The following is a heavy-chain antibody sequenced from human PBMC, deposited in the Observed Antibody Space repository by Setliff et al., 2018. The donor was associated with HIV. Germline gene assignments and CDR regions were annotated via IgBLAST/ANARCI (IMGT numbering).Heavy chain of an antibody. CDR2: IYSGGST. CDR3: ARDINHYDSSGHYYYYGMDV. Sequence: SCAASGFTVSSNYMSWVRQAPGKGLEWVSVIYSGGSTYYADSVKGRFTISRDNSKNTLYLQMNSLRAEDTAVYYCARDINHYDSSGHYYYYGMDVWGQGTTVTVSS. J-gene: IGHJ6*02. CDR1: GFTVSSNY. D-gene: IGHD3-22*01. V-gene: IGHV3-53*01.